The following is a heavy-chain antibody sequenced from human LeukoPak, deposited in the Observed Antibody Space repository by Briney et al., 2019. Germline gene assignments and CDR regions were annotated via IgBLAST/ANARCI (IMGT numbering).Heavy chain of an antibody. CDR2: INSSSRYI. J-gene: IGHJ3*02. Sequence: GGSLRLSCAASGFTFSGYNMNWVRQAPGKGVEWVSWINSSSRYIYYTDSVRGRFTISRDNAKNSLDLQMNSLRAEDTAVYFCARAYCSSTTCYTYDAFDIWGQGTMVTVSS. D-gene: IGHD2-2*02. CDR3: ARAYCSSTTCYTYDAFDI. V-gene: IGHV3-21*01. CDR1: GFTFSGYN.